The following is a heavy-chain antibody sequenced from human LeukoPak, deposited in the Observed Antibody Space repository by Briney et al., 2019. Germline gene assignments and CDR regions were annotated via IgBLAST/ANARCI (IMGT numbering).Heavy chain of an antibody. CDR2: ISYDGRQN. V-gene: IGHV3-30*04. CDR1: GFTFSTYA. Sequence: GGSLRLSCAASGFTFSTYAMNWVRQAPGKGLEWVAVISYDGRQNYYADSVKGRFTISRDNSKNTLYLQMNSLRDEDSAAYYCAREYTALGFDYWGQGTLVTVSS. CDR3: AREYTALGFDY. D-gene: IGHD5-18*01. J-gene: IGHJ4*02.